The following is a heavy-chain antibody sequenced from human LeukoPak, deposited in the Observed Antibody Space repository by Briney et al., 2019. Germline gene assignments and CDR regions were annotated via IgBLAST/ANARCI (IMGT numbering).Heavy chain of an antibody. V-gene: IGHV3-30*02. CDR2: IRSDGYHT. CDR3: AKPSGSGVDY. J-gene: IGHJ4*02. CDR1: GFLFDDHD. D-gene: IGHD1-26*01. Sequence: GGSLRLPCGASGFLFDDHDMHWVRQAPGKGLEWLAYIRSDGYHTYYADSVKGRFTIARDNLKNSLYLQMNRLRPEDVAVYYCAKPSGSGVDYWGRGTRVTVSS.